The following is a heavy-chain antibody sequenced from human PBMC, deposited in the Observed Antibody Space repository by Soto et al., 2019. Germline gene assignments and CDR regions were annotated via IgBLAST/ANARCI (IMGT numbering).Heavy chain of an antibody. V-gene: IGHV4-34*01. CDR2: INHLGSI. D-gene: IGHD2-21*01. CDR3: ARGGISHWAYFYYMDV. Sequence: SETLSLTCVVSGGSLSDYFWSWIRQPPGMALEWIGEINHLGSINYNPSLKSRVTMSVDTSKNQFSLTLNSVTAADTATYYCARGGISHWAYFYYMDVGDRGTTVTVS. J-gene: IGHJ6*03. CDR1: GGSLSDYF.